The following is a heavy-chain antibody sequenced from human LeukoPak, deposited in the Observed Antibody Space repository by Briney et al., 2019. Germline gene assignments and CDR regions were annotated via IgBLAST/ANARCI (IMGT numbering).Heavy chain of an antibody. Sequence: SGTLSLTCAVSGGSISSSNWWSWVRQPPGKGLEWIGEIYHSGSTNYNPSLKSRVTISVDKSKNQFSLKLSSVTAADTAVYYCARDGVDYYGSGSYYRPHYYYYYMDVWGKGTTVTISS. J-gene: IGHJ6*03. CDR1: GGSISSSNW. CDR3: ARDGVDYYGSGSYYRPHYYYYYMDV. V-gene: IGHV4-4*02. CDR2: IYHSGST. D-gene: IGHD3-10*01.